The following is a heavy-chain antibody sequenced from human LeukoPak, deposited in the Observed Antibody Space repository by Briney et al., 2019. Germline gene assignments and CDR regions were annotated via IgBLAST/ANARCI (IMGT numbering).Heavy chain of an antibody. CDR1: GGSISSYY. CDR2: IYYSGST. V-gene: IGHV4-59*01. J-gene: IGHJ3*02. D-gene: IGHD6-13*01. CDR3: ARGAAGPGGAFDI. Sequence: KSSETLSLTCTVSGGSISSYYWSWIRQPPGKGLEWIGYIYYSGSTNYNPSLKSRVTISVDTSKNQFSLKLSSVTAADTAVYYCARGAAGPGGAFDIWGQGTMVTVSS.